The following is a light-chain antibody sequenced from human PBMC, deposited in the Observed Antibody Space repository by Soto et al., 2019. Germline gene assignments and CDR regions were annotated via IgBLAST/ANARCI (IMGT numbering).Light chain of an antibody. CDR3: QQRSNWPIT. CDR2: DAS. CDR1: QSVSSY. Sequence: EIVLTQSPATLSLSPGERATLSCRASQSVSSYLAWYQHKPGQAPRLLIYDASNRATDISARFSGSGSGTDFTLTISSLEPEDFAIYYCQQRSNWPITFGQGTRLEIK. V-gene: IGKV3-11*01. J-gene: IGKJ5*01.